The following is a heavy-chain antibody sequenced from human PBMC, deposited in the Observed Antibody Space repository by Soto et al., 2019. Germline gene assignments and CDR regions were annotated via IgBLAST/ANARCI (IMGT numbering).Heavy chain of an antibody. J-gene: IGHJ4*02. Sequence: QVQLQQWGAGLLKPSETLSLTCAVYGGSFSGYYWNWIRQPPGKGLEWIGEVNHSGSTNDNPSLKIRVTISVDTSKNQFSLKLSSVTAADTAVYYCARGWGRIFDYWGQGTLVTVSS. CDR2: VNHSGST. D-gene: IGHD7-27*01. CDR1: GGSFSGYY. CDR3: ARGWGRIFDY. V-gene: IGHV4-34*01.